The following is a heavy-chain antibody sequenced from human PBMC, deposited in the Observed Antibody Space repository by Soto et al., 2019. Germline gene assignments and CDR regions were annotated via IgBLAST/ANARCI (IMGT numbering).Heavy chain of an antibody. Sequence: GGSLRLSCAASGFTFSSYGMHWVRQAPGKGLEWVAVIWYDGSNKYYADSVKGRFTISRDNSKNTLYLQMNSLRAEDTAVYYCARDPEQWLVLPYYGMDVWGQGTTVTVSS. J-gene: IGHJ6*02. V-gene: IGHV3-33*01. D-gene: IGHD6-19*01. CDR2: IWYDGSNK. CDR3: ARDPEQWLVLPYYGMDV. CDR1: GFTFSSYG.